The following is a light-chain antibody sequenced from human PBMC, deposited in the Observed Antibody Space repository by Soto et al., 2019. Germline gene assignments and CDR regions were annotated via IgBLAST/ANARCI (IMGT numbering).Light chain of an antibody. CDR3: ATWDGSLNGVV. Sequence: QSVLTQPPSASGTPGQRVTISCSGSSSNIGSNYVFWYQHFPGTAPKVLIYNNNQRPSGVPDRISGSKSGTSASLAISGLRSEDEAEYYCATWDGSLNGVVFGGWTKLTVL. CDR1: SSNIGSNY. V-gene: IGLV1-47*02. J-gene: IGLJ2*01. CDR2: NNN.